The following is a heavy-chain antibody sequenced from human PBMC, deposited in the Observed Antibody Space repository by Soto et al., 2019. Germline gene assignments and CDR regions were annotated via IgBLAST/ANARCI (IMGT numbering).Heavy chain of an antibody. J-gene: IGHJ5*02. Sequence: PSQTLSLTCVISGDSVSSNLASWSWIRQSPSRGLEWLGRTYYRSKWYSYYAQSVKSRITINPDTSKNQFSLKLSSVTAADTAVYYCARPHGGSSGWDNWFDPWGQGTLVTVSS. CDR3: ARPHGGSSGWDNWFDP. CDR2: TYYRSKWYS. D-gene: IGHD6-25*01. CDR1: GDSVSSNLAS. V-gene: IGHV6-1*01.